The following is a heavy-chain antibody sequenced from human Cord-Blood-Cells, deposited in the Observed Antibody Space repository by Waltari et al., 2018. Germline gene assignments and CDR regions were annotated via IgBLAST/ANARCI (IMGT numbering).Heavy chain of an antibody. CDR2: ISYDGSNK. V-gene: IGHV3-30*18. Sequence: QVQLVESGGGVVQPGRSLRLSCAASGFTFSSSGMHWVRQAPGKGLEWVAVISYDGSNKYYADSVKGRFTISRDNSKNTLYLQMNSLRAEDTAVYYCAKDQLDYWGQGTLVTVSS. J-gene: IGHJ4*02. CDR1: GFTFSSSG. CDR3: AKDQLDY.